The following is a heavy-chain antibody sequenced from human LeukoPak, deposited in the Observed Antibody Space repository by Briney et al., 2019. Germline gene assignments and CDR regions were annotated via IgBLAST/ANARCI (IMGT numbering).Heavy chain of an antibody. D-gene: IGHD6-13*01. CDR2: ISSSNSYI. CDR3: ARGYYTSSWNYYMDV. Sequence: GGSLRLSCAASGFTFSSYSMNWVRPAPGKGLEWVSSISSSNSYIYYADSVKGRFTISRDNAKNTLYLQMNSLRAEDTAIYYCARGYYTSSWNYYMDVWGKGTTVTISS. V-gene: IGHV3-21*01. CDR1: GFTFSSYS. J-gene: IGHJ6*03.